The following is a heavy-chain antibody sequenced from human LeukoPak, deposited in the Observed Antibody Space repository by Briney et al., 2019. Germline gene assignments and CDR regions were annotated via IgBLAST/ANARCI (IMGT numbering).Heavy chain of an antibody. V-gene: IGHV3-30*04. J-gene: IGHJ3*01. CDR1: GFTFSTYP. Sequence: GGSLRLSCAASGFTFSTYPFHWVRQAPGKGLEWVAVISPDRTYTYYADAVKGRFTISRDNSENTLSLQMNSLRGDDTAVYYCANLYSGSPSDAFDVWGQGTMVTVSS. CDR3: ANLYSGSPSDAFDV. D-gene: IGHD1-26*01. CDR2: ISPDRTYT.